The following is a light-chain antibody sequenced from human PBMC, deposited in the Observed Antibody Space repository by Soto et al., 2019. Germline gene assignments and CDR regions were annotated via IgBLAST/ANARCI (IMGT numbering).Light chain of an antibody. CDR3: SSFTDTGTVM. CDR2: DVS. J-gene: IGLJ3*02. Sequence: QSVLTQPASVSGSPGQSFTISCTGTSSGVGAYHSVSWYQQHPGKAPKLIIFDVSNRPSGVSDRFSGSKSGNTASLTISGLQAEDEADYYCSSFTDTGTVMFGGGTKLTVL. CDR1: SSGVGAYHS. V-gene: IGLV2-14*03.